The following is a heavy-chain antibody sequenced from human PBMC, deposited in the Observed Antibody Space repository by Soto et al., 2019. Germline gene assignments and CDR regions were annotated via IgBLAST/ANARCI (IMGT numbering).Heavy chain of an antibody. CDR3: ARSVGDDFWSGPPYYYYYYLDI. CDR1: GYTFTGYY. CDR2: INPNSGGT. J-gene: IGHJ6*03. Sequence: ASVKVSCKASGYTFTGYYMHWPRQAPGQGLEWMGWINPNSGGTNYAQKFQGWVTMTRDTSISTAYMELSRLRSDDTAVYYCARSVGDDFWSGPPYYYYYYLDIWGKGTTVTVSS. V-gene: IGHV1-2*04. D-gene: IGHD3-3*01.